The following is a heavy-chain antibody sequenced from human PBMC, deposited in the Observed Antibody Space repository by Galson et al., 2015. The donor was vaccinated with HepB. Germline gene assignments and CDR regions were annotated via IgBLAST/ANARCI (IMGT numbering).Heavy chain of an antibody. CDR1: GFTFSSYG. V-gene: IGHV3-30*18. CDR2: ISYDGSNK. Sequence: SLRLSCAASGFTFSSYGMHWVRQAPGKGLEWVAVISYDGSNKYYADSVKGRFTISRDNSKNTLYLQMNSLRAEDTAVYYCAKMGPLMGGYYYYGMDVWGQGTTVTVSS. D-gene: IGHD1-26*01. J-gene: IGHJ6*02. CDR3: AKMGPLMGGYYYYGMDV.